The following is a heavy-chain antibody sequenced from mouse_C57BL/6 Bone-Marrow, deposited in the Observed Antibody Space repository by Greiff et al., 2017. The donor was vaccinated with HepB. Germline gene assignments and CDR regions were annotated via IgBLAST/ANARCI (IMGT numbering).Heavy chain of an antibody. CDR2: IDPSDSYT. J-gene: IGHJ2*01. CDR3: ARLGSSRSGY. CDR1: GYTFTSYW. V-gene: IGHV1-69*01. D-gene: IGHD3-2*02. Sequence: QVQLQQPGAELVMPGASVKLSCKASGYTFTSYWMHWVKQRPGQGLEWIGEIDPSDSYTNYNQKFKGKSTLTVEKSSSTAYMQHSSLTSEDSAVYYCARLGSSRSGYWGQGTTLTVSS.